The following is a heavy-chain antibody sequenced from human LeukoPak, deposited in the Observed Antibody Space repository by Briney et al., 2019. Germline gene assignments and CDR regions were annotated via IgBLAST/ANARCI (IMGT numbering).Heavy chain of an antibody. CDR1: GGTFSSYA. J-gene: IGHJ4*02. CDR3: ARDQEGGDGFGY. D-gene: IGHD3-16*01. CDR2: IIPIFGTA. Sequence: ASVKVSCKASGGTFSSYAICWVRQAPGQGLEWMGGIIPIFGTANYAQKFQGRVTITADKSTSTAYMELSSLRSEDTAVYYCARDQEGGDGFGYWGQETLVTVSS. V-gene: IGHV1-69*06.